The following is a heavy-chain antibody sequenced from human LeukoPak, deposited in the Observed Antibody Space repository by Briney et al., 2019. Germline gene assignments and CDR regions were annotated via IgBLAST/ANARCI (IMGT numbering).Heavy chain of an antibody. V-gene: IGHV3-66*02. CDR2: IYSGGST. CDR3: ASYYGSGSYSTYYYYYMDV. CDR1: GFTVSSNY. D-gene: IGHD3-10*01. J-gene: IGHJ6*03. Sequence: GGSLRLSCAASGFTVSSNYMSWVRQAPGKGLEWVSVIYSGGSTYYADSVTGRFTISSDNSKNTLYLQMNSLRAEDTAVYYCASYYGSGSYSTYYYYYMDVWGKGTTVTVSS.